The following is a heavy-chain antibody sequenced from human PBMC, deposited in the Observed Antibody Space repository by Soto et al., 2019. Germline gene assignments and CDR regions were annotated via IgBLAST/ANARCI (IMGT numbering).Heavy chain of an antibody. D-gene: IGHD5-18*01. V-gene: IGHV3-30-3*01. CDR3: ARDRARGYSYGRNWFDP. CDR1: GFTFSSYA. J-gene: IGHJ5*02. Sequence: QVQLVESGGGVVQPGRSLRLSCAASGFTFSSYAMHWVRQAPGKGLEWVAVISYDGSNKYYADSVKGRFTISRDNSKNTLYLQMTGLRAEDTVVYYCARDRARGYSYGRNWFDPWGQGTLVTVSS. CDR2: ISYDGSNK.